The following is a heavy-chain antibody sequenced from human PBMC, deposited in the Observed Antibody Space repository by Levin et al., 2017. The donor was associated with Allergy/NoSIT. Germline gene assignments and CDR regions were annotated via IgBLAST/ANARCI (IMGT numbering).Heavy chain of an antibody. Sequence: GGSLRLSCAASGFTFSSYGMHWVRQAPGKGLEWVAVISYDGSNKYYADSVKGRFTISRDNSKNTLYLQMNSLRAEDTAVYYCAKDLYDYYGSGSLDYFDYWGQGTLVTVSS. CDR2: ISYDGSNK. CDR3: AKDLYDYYGSGSLDYFDY. D-gene: IGHD3-10*01. V-gene: IGHV3-30*18. CDR1: GFTFSSYG. J-gene: IGHJ4*02.